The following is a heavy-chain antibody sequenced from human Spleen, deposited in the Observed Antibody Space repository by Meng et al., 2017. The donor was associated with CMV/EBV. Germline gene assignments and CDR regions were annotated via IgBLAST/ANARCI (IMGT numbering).Heavy chain of an antibody. CDR3: TRQGYNWNYGPKYYFDY. V-gene: IGHV3-73*01. D-gene: IGHD1-7*01. CDR1: GFTFNGSA. Sequence: GESLKISCAASGFTFNGSAMHWVRQASGKGLEWVGRIRSKANSYATAYAASVKGRFTISRDDSKNTAYLQMNSLKTEDTAVYYCTRQGYNWNYGPKYYFDYWGQGTLVTVSS. CDR2: IRSKANSYAT. J-gene: IGHJ4*02.